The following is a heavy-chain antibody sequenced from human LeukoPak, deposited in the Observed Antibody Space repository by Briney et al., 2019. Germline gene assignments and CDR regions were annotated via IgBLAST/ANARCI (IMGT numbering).Heavy chain of an antibody. J-gene: IGHJ4*02. Sequence: SETLSLTCTVSGGSISSSSYYWGWIRQPPGKGLEWIGSIYYSGSTNYNPSLKSRVTISVDTSKNQFSLKLSSVTAADTAVYYCARDSSDFWSGYYFDYWGQGTLVTVSS. CDR3: ARDSSDFWSGYYFDY. CDR2: IYYSGST. V-gene: IGHV4-39*07. CDR1: GGSISSSSYY. D-gene: IGHD3-3*01.